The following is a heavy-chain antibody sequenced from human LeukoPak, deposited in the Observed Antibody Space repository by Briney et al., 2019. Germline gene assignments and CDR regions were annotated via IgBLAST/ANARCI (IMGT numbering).Heavy chain of an antibody. D-gene: IGHD3-22*01. CDR3: ARDTYYYDSSGYWADY. V-gene: IGHV4-34*01. CDR2: INHSGST. CDR1: GGSFSGYY. J-gene: IGHJ4*02. Sequence: SETLSLTCAVYGGSFSGYYWSRIRQPPGKGLEWIGEINHSGSTNYNPSLKSRVTISVDTSKNQFSLKLSSVTAADTAVYYCARDTYYYDSSGYWADYWGQGTLVTVPS.